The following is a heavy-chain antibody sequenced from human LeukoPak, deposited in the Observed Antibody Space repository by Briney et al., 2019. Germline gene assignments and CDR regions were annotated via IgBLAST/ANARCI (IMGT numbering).Heavy chain of an antibody. CDR3: ARLDRIAAVPYFDY. Sequence: GESLKICGKGSGYSFTSSCIGWVHQMLRKNLEWMGIIYPGDSDTSYSQSFQGQVNISAAKSISTAYLQWSSLKASDTAMYYCARLDRIAAVPYFDYWGQGTLVTVSS. CDR2: IYPGDSDT. V-gene: IGHV5-51*07. D-gene: IGHD6-13*01. CDR1: GYSFTSSC. J-gene: IGHJ4*02.